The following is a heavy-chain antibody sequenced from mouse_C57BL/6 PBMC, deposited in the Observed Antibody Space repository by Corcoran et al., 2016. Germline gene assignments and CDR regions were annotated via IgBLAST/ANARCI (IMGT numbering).Heavy chain of an antibody. D-gene: IGHD2-3*01. CDR3: ARGRWPLWYFDV. CDR2: INPNNGGT. J-gene: IGHJ1*03. CDR1: GYTFTDYY. Sequence: EVQLQQSGPELVKPGASVKISCKASGYTFTDYYMNWVKQSHGKSLEWIGDINPNNGGTSYNQKFKGKATLTVDKSSSTAYMELRSLTSEDSAVYYCARGRWPLWYFDVWGTGTTVTVSS. V-gene: IGHV1-26*01.